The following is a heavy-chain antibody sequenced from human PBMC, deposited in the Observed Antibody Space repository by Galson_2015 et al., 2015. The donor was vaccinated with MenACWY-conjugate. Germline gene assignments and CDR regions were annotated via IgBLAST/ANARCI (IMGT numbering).Heavy chain of an antibody. Sequence: SLRLSCAASGFTFRNYAMNWVRQTPGKGLEWVSSVSSSAYTTYYADSVKGRFTVSRDASQNTLYLQMNSLRADDTAVYYCARVPRRIYDSSGYYFDSWGQGTMVTVSS. D-gene: IGHD3-22*01. CDR2: VSSSAYTT. CDR3: ARVPRRIYDSSGYYFDS. CDR1: GFTFRNYA. J-gene: IGHJ4*02. V-gene: IGHV3-23*01.